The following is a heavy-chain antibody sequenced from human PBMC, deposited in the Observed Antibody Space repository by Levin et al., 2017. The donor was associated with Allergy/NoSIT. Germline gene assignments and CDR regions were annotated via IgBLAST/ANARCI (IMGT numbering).Heavy chain of an antibody. CDR3: AKGLNWGSPNAFDY. CDR1: GFTFGDYA. D-gene: IGHD7-27*01. CDR2: INWNRDKI. V-gene: IGHV3-9*01. Sequence: SLKISCAASGFTFGDYAMHWVRQAPGKGLEWVSGINWNRDKIGYADSVRARFTISRDNAKNSLYLQMNSLGPEDTALYDCAKGLNWGSPNAFDYWGQRTLVTV. J-gene: IGHJ4*02.